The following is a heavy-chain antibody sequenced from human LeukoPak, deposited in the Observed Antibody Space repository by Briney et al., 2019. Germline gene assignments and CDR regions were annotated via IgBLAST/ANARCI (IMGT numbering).Heavy chain of an antibody. J-gene: IGHJ4*02. V-gene: IGHV3-30*02. CDR1: GFTFSSYG. D-gene: IGHD6-6*01. Sequence: PGGSLRLSCEASGFTFSSYGMHWVRQSPDRGLEWVAFIRYDGVNKWYAESVEGRFTISRDNSRNAVFLEMNSLRPEVTAVYYCAKDYIVSSSPIYYYDYWGQGALVTVSS. CDR2: IRYDGVNK. CDR3: AKDYIVSSSPIYYYDY.